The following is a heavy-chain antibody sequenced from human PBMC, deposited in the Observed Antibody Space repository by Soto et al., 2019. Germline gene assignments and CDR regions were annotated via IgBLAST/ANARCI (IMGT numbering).Heavy chain of an antibody. CDR3: SRDWDHMDV. CDR2: VSNGGSYT. CDR1: GFSFRSYS. D-gene: IGHD1-26*01. V-gene: IGHV3-21*01. J-gene: IGHJ6*03. Sequence: EVQLVESGGGLVKPGESLRLACAGSGFSFRSYSFNWVRQAPGKGLEWVSSVSNGGSYTYYADSVKGRFTISRGNAENSAFLQMNSLRAEDTAVYYCSRDWDHMDVWGKGTTVTVS.